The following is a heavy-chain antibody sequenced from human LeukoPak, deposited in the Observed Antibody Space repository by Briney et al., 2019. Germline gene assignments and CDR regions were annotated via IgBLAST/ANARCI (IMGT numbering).Heavy chain of an antibody. Sequence: GGSLRLSCAASGFTFSSYSMNWVRQAPGKGLEWVSSISSSSSYIYYADSVKGRFTISRDNAKNSLYLQMNSLRAEDTAVYYCAREVVPAAIAYWGQGTLVTVSS. CDR3: AREVVPAAIAY. V-gene: IGHV3-21*01. CDR1: GFTFSSYS. CDR2: ISSSSSYI. J-gene: IGHJ4*02. D-gene: IGHD2-2*01.